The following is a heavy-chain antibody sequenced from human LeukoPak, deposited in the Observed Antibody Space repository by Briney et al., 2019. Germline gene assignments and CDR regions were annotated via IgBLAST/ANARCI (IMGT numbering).Heavy chain of an antibody. CDR2: IWYDGSNK. CDR1: GFTFSSYG. Sequence: GGSLRLSCAASGFTFSSYGMHWVRQAPGEGLEWVAVIWYDGSNKYYADSVKGRFTISRDNSKNTLYLQMNSLRAEDTAVYYCARDSGWNYFDYWGQGTLVTVSS. J-gene: IGHJ4*02. V-gene: IGHV3-33*01. CDR3: ARDSGWNYFDY. D-gene: IGHD6-19*01.